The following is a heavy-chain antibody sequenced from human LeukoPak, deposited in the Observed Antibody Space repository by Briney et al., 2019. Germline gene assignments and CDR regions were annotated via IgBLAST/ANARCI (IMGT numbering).Heavy chain of an antibody. J-gene: IGHJ4*02. CDR2: ISSSSSYI. Sequence: GGSLRLSCAASGFTFSSYKMNWVRQAPGKGLEWVSSISSSSSYIYYADSVKGRFTISRDNAKNSLYLQMNSLRAEDTAVYFCARDDRASYDILTVYYPFDYWGQGTQVSVSS. CDR3: ARDDRASYDILTVYYPFDY. D-gene: IGHD3-9*01. CDR1: GFTFSSYK. V-gene: IGHV3-21*01.